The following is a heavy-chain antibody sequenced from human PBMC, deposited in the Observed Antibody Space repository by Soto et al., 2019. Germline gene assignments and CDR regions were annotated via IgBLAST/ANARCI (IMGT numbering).Heavy chain of an antibody. J-gene: IGHJ4*02. CDR1: GYTFTSYY. CDR3: ARDRGCSGGSCYPLYYFDY. Sequence: GASVKVSCKASGYTFTSYYMHWVRQAPGQGLEWMGIINPSGGSTSYAQKFQGRVTMTRDTSTSTVYMELSSLRSVDTAVYYCARDRGCSGGSCYPLYYFDYWGQGTLVTVSS. D-gene: IGHD2-15*01. V-gene: IGHV1-46*03. CDR2: INPSGGST.